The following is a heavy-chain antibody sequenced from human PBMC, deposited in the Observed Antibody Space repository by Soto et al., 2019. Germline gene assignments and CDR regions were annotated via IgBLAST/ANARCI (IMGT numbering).Heavy chain of an antibody. J-gene: IGHJ4*02. Sequence: ASVKVSCKASGGTFSSYAISWVRQAPGQGLEWMGGIIPILGIANYAQKFQGRVTITADKSTSTAYMELSSLRSEDTAVYYCARVVEMATIDYWGQGTLVTVSS. CDR3: ARVVEMATIDY. V-gene: IGHV1-69*10. D-gene: IGHD5-12*01. CDR2: IIPILGIA. CDR1: GGTFSSYA.